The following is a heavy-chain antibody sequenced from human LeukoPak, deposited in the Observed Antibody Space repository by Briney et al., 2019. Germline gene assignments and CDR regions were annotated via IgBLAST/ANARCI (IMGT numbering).Heavy chain of an antibody. CDR1: GYTLTELS. J-gene: IGHJ4*02. CDR2: FDPEDGET. D-gene: IGHD3-10*01. CDR3: ATVVYYGSGSFPYFDF. V-gene: IGHV1-24*01. Sequence: ASVKVSCKVSGYTLTELSMHWVRQAPGKGLEWMGGFDPEDGETIYAQKFQGRVTMTEDTSTDTAYMELSSLRSEDTAVYFCATVVYYGSGSFPYFDFWGQGTLGTGSS.